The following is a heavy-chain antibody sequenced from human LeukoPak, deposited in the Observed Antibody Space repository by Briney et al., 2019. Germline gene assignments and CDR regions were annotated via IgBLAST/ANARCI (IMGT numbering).Heavy chain of an antibody. CDR2: IRYDGSNK. Sequence: GGSRRLSCAASGFTFSSYGMHWVRQAPGKGLEWVAFIRYDGSNKYYADSVKGRFAISRDNSTNTLYLQMNSLRAEDTAVYYCAKGPGIVVVPAAISDYWGQGTLVTVSS. D-gene: IGHD2-2*02. CDR3: AKGPGIVVVPAAISDY. J-gene: IGHJ4*02. CDR1: GFTFSSYG. V-gene: IGHV3-30*02.